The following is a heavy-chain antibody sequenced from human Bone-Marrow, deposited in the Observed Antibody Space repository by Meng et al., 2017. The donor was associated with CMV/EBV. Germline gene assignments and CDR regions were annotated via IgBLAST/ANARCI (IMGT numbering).Heavy chain of an antibody. Sequence: GGSLRLSCAASGFTFSSYWMSWVRQAPGKGLEWVANIKQDGSEKYHVDSVKGRFTISRDNAKNSLYLQMNSLRVEDTAVYFCAKERSTTRGFYYDMDGWGQGTTVTVSS. CDR2: IKQDGSEK. D-gene: IGHD3-16*01. CDR3: AKERSTTRGFYYDMDG. J-gene: IGHJ6*02. CDR1: GFTFSSYW. V-gene: IGHV3-7*01.